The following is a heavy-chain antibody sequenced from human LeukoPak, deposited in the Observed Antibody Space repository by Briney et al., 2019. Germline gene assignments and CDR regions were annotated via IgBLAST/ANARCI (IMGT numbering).Heavy chain of an antibody. J-gene: IGHJ3*02. CDR1: GDSISSYY. Sequence: PSETLSLTCTVSGDSISSYYWSWIRQSAGKGLEWIGRIYSSGSTDYNPSLKSRVTMSVDTSRNQFSLKLTSVTAADTGVYYCARDISLGPVVRELGYDAFDIWGQGTMVTVSS. V-gene: IGHV4-4*07. D-gene: IGHD3-22*01. CDR3: ARDISLGPVVRELGYDAFDI. CDR2: IYSSGST.